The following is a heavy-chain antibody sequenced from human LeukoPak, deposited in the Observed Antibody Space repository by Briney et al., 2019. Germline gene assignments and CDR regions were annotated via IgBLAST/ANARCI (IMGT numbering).Heavy chain of an antibody. D-gene: IGHD4-17*01. CDR2: IYYSGST. CDR1: GGSISSSSYY. CDR3: AKGYGDYVVDY. Sequence: SETLSLTCTVSGGSISSSSYYWDWIRQPPGKGLEWIGSIYYSGSTYFNPSLKSRVTISVDTSKNHFSLKVTSVTAADTAVYYCAKGYGDYVVDYWGQGTLVTVSS. J-gene: IGHJ4*02. V-gene: IGHV4-39*02.